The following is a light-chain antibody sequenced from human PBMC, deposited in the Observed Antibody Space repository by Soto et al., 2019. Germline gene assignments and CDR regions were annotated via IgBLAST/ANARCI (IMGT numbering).Light chain of an antibody. Sequence: EIVLTQSPATLSLSPGERATLSCRASQSVSTYLAWYQQKPGQAPRLLIYDASNRAPGIPARFSGSGSGTDFTLTINNLEPEDFAVYYCRQRSDWPPTFGGGTKVDI. CDR3: RQRSDWPPT. J-gene: IGKJ4*01. CDR2: DAS. V-gene: IGKV3-11*01. CDR1: QSVSTY.